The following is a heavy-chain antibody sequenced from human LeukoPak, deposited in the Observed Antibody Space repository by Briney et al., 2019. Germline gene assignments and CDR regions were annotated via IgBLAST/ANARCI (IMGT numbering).Heavy chain of an antibody. J-gene: IGHJ6*01. CDR2: IYYSGDT. V-gene: IGHV4-59*08. D-gene: IGHD6-13*01. Sequence: SETLSFTGSVSGCSISSYHWSWLRQPPGKGLEWIGYIYYSGDTNYHPSHKSRVDISVDTPKNQFSLQQSCLPAAETAVYYCASLLPMGAAGNYCYYYGMDVWGQETAVTVSS. CDR3: ASLLPMGAAGNYCYYYGMDV. CDR1: GCSISSYH.